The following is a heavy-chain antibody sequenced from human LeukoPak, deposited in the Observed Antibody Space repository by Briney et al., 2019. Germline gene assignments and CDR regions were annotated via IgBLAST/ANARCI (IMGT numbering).Heavy chain of an antibody. CDR2: ISGSGGST. Sequence: GGSLRLSCAASGFTFSSYSMNWVRQAPGKGLEWVSAISGSGGSTYYADSVKGRFTISRDNSKNTLYLQMNSLRAEDTAVYYCAKDRNYYDSSGYYYGDYWGQGTLVIVSS. D-gene: IGHD3-22*01. CDR1: GFTFSSYS. CDR3: AKDRNYYDSSGYYYGDY. V-gene: IGHV3-23*01. J-gene: IGHJ4*02.